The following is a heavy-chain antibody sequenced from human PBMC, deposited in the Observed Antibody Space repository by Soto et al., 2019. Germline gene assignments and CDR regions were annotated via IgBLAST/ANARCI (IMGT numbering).Heavy chain of an antibody. CDR1: CASFSGSY. CDR3: AGWSAVTEYYCES. D-gene: IGHD3-3*01. V-gene: IGHV4-59*13. J-gene: IGHJ4*01. Sequence: SETLSLTCAVSCASFSGSYWSWIRQPPGKGLEWIGYAYYSGTTVYNPSLKSRVSISVDTSKKHVSLRLNSVTAADTAVYYCAGWSAVTEYYCESWGHGNLVTAS. CDR2: AYYSGTT.